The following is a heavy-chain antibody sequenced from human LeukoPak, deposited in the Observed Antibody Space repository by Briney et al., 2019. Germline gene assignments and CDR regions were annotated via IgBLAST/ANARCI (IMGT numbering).Heavy chain of an antibody. V-gene: IGHV3-11*01. CDR3: ARGSSASRS. CDR1: GFSFSDSY. Sequence: PGGSLRLSCAASGFSFSDSYMSWVRQAPGKGLEWISYINLGGNTLYYADSVKGRFTISRDNAKSSLYLQMSSLRGDDTAVYYCARGSSASRSWGQGTLVAVSS. D-gene: IGHD2-15*01. CDR2: INLGGNTL. J-gene: IGHJ1*01.